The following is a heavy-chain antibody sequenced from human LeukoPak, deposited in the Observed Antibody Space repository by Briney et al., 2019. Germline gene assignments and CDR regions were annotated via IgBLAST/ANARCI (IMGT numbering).Heavy chain of an antibody. CDR3: ARGAGSGADYYYYYYMDV. V-gene: IGHV3-48*03. D-gene: IGHD1-26*01. J-gene: IGHJ6*03. Sequence: PGGSLRLSCAASGFTFSSYEMNWVRQAPGKGLEWVSYISSGGSTIYYADSVRGRFTISRDNAKNSLYLQMNSLRAEDTAVYYCARGAGSGADYYYYYYMDVWGKGTTVTVSS. CDR2: ISSGGSTI. CDR1: GFTFSSYE.